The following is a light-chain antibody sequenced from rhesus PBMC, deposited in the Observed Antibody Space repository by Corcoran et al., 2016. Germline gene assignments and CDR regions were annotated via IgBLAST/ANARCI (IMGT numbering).Light chain of an antibody. V-gene: IGKV1-28*03. Sequence: IQMTQSPSSLSASIGDTVTITGRASQAISSSFNWFQQKPGKAPKVLIYAASSLGSGDPSRFSGSGSGTDFTLTIRGLQPEEFAVYYCLRHNSYPLNVGRGTKVEL. J-gene: IGKJ4*01. CDR3: LRHNSYPLN. CDR2: AAS. CDR1: QAISSS.